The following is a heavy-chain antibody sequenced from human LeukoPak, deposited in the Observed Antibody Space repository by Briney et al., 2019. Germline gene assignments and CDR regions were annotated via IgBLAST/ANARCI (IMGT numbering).Heavy chain of an antibody. V-gene: IGHV3-30*04. Sequence: GRSLRLSCAASGLTFSSYAMHWVRQAPGKGLEWVAVISYDGSNKYYADSVKGRFTISRDNSKNTLYLQMNSLRAEDTAVYYCARTTEVLLWFGELEYWGQGTLVTVSS. CDR1: GLTFSSYA. CDR2: ISYDGSNK. D-gene: IGHD3-10*01. J-gene: IGHJ4*02. CDR3: ARTTEVLLWFGELEY.